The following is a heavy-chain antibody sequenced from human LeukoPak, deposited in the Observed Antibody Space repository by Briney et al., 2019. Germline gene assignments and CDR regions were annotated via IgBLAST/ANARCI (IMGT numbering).Heavy chain of an antibody. V-gene: IGHV4-4*07. CDR2: IYTSGSS. J-gene: IGHJ2*01. CDR3: AREDWDTATRNWYFDL. D-gene: IGHD5-18*01. Sequence: SETLSLTCTVSGGSISSYYWSWIRQPAGKGLEWIGRIYTSGSSNYNPSLKSRVTMSVDTSKNQFSLKLSSVTAADTAVFYCAREDWDTATRNWYFDLWGRGTLVTVSS. CDR1: GGSISSYY.